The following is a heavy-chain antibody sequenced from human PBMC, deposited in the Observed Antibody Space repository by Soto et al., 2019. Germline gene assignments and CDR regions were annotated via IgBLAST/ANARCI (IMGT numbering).Heavy chain of an antibody. D-gene: IGHD3-10*01. CDR1: GGSISSYY. CDR3: ARVSGGRVDY. J-gene: IGHJ4*02. V-gene: IGHV4-59*01. CDR2: IYYSGST. Sequence: QVQLQESGPGLVKPSETLSLTCTVSGGSISSYYWSWIRQPPGEGLEWIGYIYYSGSTNYNPSLKSRVAISVDTSKNQFSLKLISVTAADTAVYYCARVSGGRVDYWGQGTLVTVSS.